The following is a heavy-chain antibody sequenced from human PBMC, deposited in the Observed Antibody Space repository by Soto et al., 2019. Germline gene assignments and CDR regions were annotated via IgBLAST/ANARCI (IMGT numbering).Heavy chain of an antibody. CDR2: IGAYNGNT. CDR3: ARDWSGSVPTRVEGMDV. D-gene: IGHD3-3*01. V-gene: IGHV1-18*01. Sequence: QVQLVQSGAEVKKPGASVKVSCKASGYTFTSHGISWVRQAPGQGLEWMGWIGAYNGNTNYAQKLQGRVPMTTDTCTSTAYIEMRSLGSKDRAVYYCARDWSGSVPTRVEGMDVWGQGTTVTVSS. CDR1: GYTFTSHG. J-gene: IGHJ6*02.